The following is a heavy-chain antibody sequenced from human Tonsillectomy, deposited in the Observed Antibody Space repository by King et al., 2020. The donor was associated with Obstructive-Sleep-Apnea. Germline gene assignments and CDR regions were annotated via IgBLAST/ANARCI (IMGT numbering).Heavy chain of an antibody. CDR3: ARDRLGLPIDY. J-gene: IGHJ4*02. D-gene: IGHD3-22*01. V-gene: IGHV4-59*01. CDR2: IYYSGAT. Sequence: QLQESGPGLVKPSETLSLTCTVSGGSISSYYWSWIRQPPGKGLEWIGYIYYSGATNYNSSLKSRVTISVDTSKNQFSLKLRSVTAADTAVYYCARDRLGLPIDYWGQGTLVTVSS. CDR1: GGSISSYY.